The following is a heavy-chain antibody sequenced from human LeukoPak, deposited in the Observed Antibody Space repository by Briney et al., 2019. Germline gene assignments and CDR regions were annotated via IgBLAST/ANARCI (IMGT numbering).Heavy chain of an antibody. V-gene: IGHV4-34*01. Sequence: SETLSLTCADYGGSFSGYYWSWIRQPPGKGLEWIGEINHSGSTNYNPSLKSRVTISVDTSKNQYSLKLSSVTAADTAVYYCARAGDSSGYSDYWGQGTLVTVS. CDR1: GGSFSGYY. J-gene: IGHJ4*02. CDR3: ARAGDSSGYSDY. D-gene: IGHD3-22*01. CDR2: INHSGST.